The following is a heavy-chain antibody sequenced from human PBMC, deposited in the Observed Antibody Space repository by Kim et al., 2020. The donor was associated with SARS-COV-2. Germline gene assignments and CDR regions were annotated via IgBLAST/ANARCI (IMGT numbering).Heavy chain of an antibody. CDR1: GVSMRSGYYY. D-gene: IGHD2-21*01. J-gene: IGHJ4*02. CDR2: LFYSGTT. Sequence: SETLSLTCSVSGVSMRSGYYYWSWLRQSPGRGLEWHGYLFYSGTTYFNAALERRLSLSVVRSKNAFSLKLYSVTAADSGLYHCARVPYWEANYCDAESCLKPIFDIWGQGIPVTIAS. V-gene: IGHV4-30-4*01. CDR3: ARVPYWEANYCDAESCLKPIFDI.